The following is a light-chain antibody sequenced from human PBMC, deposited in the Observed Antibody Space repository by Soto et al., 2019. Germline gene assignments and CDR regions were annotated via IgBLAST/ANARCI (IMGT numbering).Light chain of an antibody. CDR3: CSYAGRYTWM. V-gene: IGLV2-11*01. Sequence: QSALTQPPSVSGSPGQSVTISCTGTSSDVGGYNYVSWYQQHPGKAPKLMIYDVSKRPSGVPDRFSGSKSGNTASLTISGLQAEDEADYYSCSYAGRYTWMFGGGTKLTVL. CDR1: SSDVGGYNY. CDR2: DVS. J-gene: IGLJ3*02.